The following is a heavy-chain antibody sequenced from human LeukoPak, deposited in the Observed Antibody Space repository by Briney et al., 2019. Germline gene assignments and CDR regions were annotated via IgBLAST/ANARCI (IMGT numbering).Heavy chain of an antibody. D-gene: IGHD4-17*01. Sequence: RGESLQISCKGSGYSFTTYWIAWVRQLPGKGLEWMGIIDPGDSDTRYSPSFQGQVTISADKSISTAYLQWSSLKASDSAMYYCARHGDYGDLRLDYWGQGTLVTVSS. V-gene: IGHV5-51*01. J-gene: IGHJ4*02. CDR1: GYSFTTYW. CDR2: IDPGDSDT. CDR3: ARHGDYGDLRLDY.